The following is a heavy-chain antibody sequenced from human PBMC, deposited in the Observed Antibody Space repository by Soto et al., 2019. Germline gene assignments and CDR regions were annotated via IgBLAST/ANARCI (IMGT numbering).Heavy chain of an antibody. CDR3: ARVYPLELSYYYYGMDV. J-gene: IGHJ6*02. V-gene: IGHV1-69*13. Sequence: SVKVSCKASGGTFSSYAISWVRQAPGQGLEWMGGIIPIFGTANYAQKFQGRVTITADESTSTAYMELSSLRSEDTAVYYCARVYPLELSYYYYGMDVCGQGPTVTVYS. CDR2: IIPIFGTA. CDR1: GGTFSSYA. D-gene: IGHD1-26*01.